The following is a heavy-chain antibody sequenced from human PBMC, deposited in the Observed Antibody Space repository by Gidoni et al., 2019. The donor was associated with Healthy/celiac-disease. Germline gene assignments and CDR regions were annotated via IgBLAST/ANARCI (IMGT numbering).Heavy chain of an antibody. V-gene: IGHV1-69*02. CDR3: ARAAEVADSTPFDY. J-gene: IGHJ4*02. CDR1: GGTFSSYT. CDR2: IIPILGIA. Sequence: QVQLVQSGAEVKKPGSSVKVSCKASGGTFSSYTISWVRQAPGQGLEWMGRIIPILGIANYAQKFQGRVTITADKSTSTAYMELSSLRSEDTAVYYCARAAEVADSTPFDYWGQGTLVTVSS. D-gene: IGHD6-19*01.